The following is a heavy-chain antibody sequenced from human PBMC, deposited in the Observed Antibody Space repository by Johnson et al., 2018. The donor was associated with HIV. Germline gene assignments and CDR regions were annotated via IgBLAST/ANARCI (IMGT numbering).Heavy chain of an antibody. CDR2: VYSDGTDT. V-gene: IGHV3-74*03. CDR1: GFIFRNYW. Sequence: VQLVESGGGLFQPGGSLILPCVSPGFIFRNYWMNWVRQAPGKGMVWVARVYSDGTDTAYADSVKGRFTISRDNSKNTLYLQMNSLRAEDTAVYYCATRAFTTMAEDDAFDIWGQGTMVTVSS. CDR3: ATRAFTTMAEDDAFDI. J-gene: IGHJ3*02. D-gene: IGHD5-18*01.